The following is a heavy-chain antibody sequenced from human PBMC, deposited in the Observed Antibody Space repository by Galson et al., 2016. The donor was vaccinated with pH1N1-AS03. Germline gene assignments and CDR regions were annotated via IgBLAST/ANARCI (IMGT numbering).Heavy chain of an antibody. CDR1: GFSFSSFG. Sequence: SLRLSCAAPGFSFSSFGMHWVRQAPGKGLEWVAVIWYDGSNEYYADSVKGRFTISRDNTKNTLYLQMNSLRVEDTAVYLCARGRGYGQYYFDYWGQGTLVTVSS. D-gene: IGHD3-10*01. V-gene: IGHV3-33*01. CDR2: IWYDGSNE. J-gene: IGHJ4*02. CDR3: ARGRGYGQYYFDY.